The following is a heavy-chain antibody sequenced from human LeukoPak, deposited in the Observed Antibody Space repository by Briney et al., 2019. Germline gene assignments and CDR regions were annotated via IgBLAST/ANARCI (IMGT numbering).Heavy chain of an antibody. CDR1: RFTFSSYG. J-gene: IGHJ6*02. V-gene: IGHV3-30*18. Sequence: PGGSLRLSCAASRFTFSSYGTHWVRQAPGKGLEWVAVISYDGSNKYYADSVKGRFTISRDNSKNTLYLQMNSLRAEDTAVYYCAKDSSGWWLQSEIDYYYGMDVWGQGTTVTVSS. D-gene: IGHD5-24*01. CDR2: ISYDGSNK. CDR3: AKDSSGWWLQSEIDYYYGMDV.